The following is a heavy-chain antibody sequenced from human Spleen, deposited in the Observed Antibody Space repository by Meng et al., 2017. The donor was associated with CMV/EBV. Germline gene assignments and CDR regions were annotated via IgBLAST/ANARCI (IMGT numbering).Heavy chain of an antibody. CDR2: INPNSGGT. CDR1: GYTFTGYY. J-gene: IGHJ4*02. V-gene: IGHV1-2*02. Sequence: ASVKVSCKASGYTFTGYYMHWVRQAPGQGLEWMGWINPNSGGTNYAQKFQGRVTMTRDTSISTAYMELSSLRSEDTAVYYCARGNVETVATASPAPRYWGQGTLVTVSS. D-gene: IGHD5-12*01. CDR3: ARGNVETVATASPAPRY.